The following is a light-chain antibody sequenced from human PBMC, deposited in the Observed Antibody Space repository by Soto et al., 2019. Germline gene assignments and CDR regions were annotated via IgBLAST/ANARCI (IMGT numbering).Light chain of an antibody. CDR1: QSVLHSSNNKNY. J-gene: IGKJ1*01. Sequence: DIVMTQSPGSLAVSRGERATINCTSSQSVLHSSNNKNYLAWNQQKPGQPPKLLIYWASTRESGVPDRFSGSGSGTDFTLTISGLQAEDVAGYCCQQYFTTPWTFGQGTKVEIK. CDR3: QQYFTTPWT. V-gene: IGKV4-1*01. CDR2: WAS.